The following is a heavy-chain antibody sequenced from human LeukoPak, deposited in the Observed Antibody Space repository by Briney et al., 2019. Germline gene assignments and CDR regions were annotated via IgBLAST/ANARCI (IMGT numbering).Heavy chain of an antibody. J-gene: IGHJ4*02. D-gene: IGHD2-2*01. CDR1: GFTFSNAW. CDR2: INSKTDGGTT. CDR3: TTDYAYCSSTSCSSVGY. Sequence: GGSLRLSCAASGFTFSNAWMSWVRQAPGKGLEWVGRINSKTDGGTTDYAAPVKGRFTISRDDSKNTLYLQMNSLKTEDTAVYYCTTDYAYCSSTSCSSVGYWGQGTLVTVSS. V-gene: IGHV3-15*01.